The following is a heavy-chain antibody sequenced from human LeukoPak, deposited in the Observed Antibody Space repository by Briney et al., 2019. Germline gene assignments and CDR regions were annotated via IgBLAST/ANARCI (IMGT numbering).Heavy chain of an antibody. V-gene: IGHV3-23*01. CDR1: GFTFSSYA. J-gene: IGHJ4*02. CDR3: AKDQSAGQWLVKIFAY. CDR2: ISGSGGST. D-gene: IGHD6-19*01. Sequence: PGGSLRLSCAASGFTFSSYAMSWVRQAPGKGLEWVSAISGSGGSTYYADSVKGRFTISRDNSKNTLYLQMNSLRAEDTAVYYCAKDQSAGQWLVKIFAYWGQGTLVTVSS.